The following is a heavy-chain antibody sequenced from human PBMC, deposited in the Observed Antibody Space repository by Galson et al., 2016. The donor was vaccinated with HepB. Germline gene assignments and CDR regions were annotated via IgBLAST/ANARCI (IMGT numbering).Heavy chain of an antibody. CDR1: GFLFRSYG. CDR3: VQGSTAPAV. Sequence: SLRLSCAGSGFLFRSYGMHWVRQAPGKGLEWVAADSMDGRRKFYSDSVKGRFTISRDNSKNTLSLQMNSLRAEDTAVYYCVQGSTAPAVWGKGTTVTVSS. V-gene: IGHV3-30*18. D-gene: IGHD1-26*01. J-gene: IGHJ6*04. CDR2: DSMDGRRK.